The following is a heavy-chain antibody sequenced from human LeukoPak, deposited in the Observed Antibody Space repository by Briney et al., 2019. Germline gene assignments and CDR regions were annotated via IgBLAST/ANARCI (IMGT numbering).Heavy chain of an antibody. D-gene: IGHD2-2*01. V-gene: IGHV1-58*01. Sequence: GASVKVSCKASGFTFTSSAVQWVRQARGQGLEWIGWIVVGSGNTNYAQKFQERVTITRDMSTSTAYMELSSLRSEDTAVYYCAAKVVPAATPDYWGQGTLVTVSS. J-gene: IGHJ4*02. CDR2: IVVGSGNT. CDR1: GFTFTSSA. CDR3: AAKVVPAATPDY.